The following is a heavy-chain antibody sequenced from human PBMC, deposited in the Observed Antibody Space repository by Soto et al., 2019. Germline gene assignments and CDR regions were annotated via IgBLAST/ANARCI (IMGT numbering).Heavy chain of an antibody. Sequence: QVQLQELGPGLVKPSQTLSLTCTVSGGSISSGGYYWSWIRKHPGKALEWMGYIYYSGSTYYNPSLKSRVTISVDTSKNQFSLKLSSVTAADTAVYYCAKTGPGSYLSLDYWGQGTLVTVSS. CDR3: AKTGPGSYLSLDY. CDR1: GGSISSGGYY. J-gene: IGHJ4*02. V-gene: IGHV4-31*03. D-gene: IGHD1-26*01. CDR2: IYYSGST.